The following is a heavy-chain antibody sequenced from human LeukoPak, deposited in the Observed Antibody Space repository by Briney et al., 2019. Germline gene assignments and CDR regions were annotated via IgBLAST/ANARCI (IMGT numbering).Heavy chain of an antibody. CDR3: ARERGRGRDSPWFDY. Sequence: GGSLRLSCAASGFIVSGDFMSWVRQAPGKGLEWVSVIYSDGSTYYADSVKGRFTISRDNSKNTLDLQMTGLGAEDTAVYYCARERGRGRDSPWFDYWGQGTLVTVSS. V-gene: IGHV3-53*01. D-gene: IGHD1-26*01. J-gene: IGHJ4*02. CDR1: GFIVSGDF. CDR2: IYSDGST.